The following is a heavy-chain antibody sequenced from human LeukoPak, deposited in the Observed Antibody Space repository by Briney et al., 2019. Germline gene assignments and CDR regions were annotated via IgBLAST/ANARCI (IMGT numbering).Heavy chain of an antibody. J-gene: IGHJ4*02. CDR2: MNPNSGNT. Sequence: ASVKVSCKASGYTFTSYDINWVRQATGQGLEWMGWMNPNSGNTGYAQKFQGRVTMTRNTSISTAYMELSSLRSEDTAVCYCARGVLGSPFDILTDEDDYWGQGTLVTVSS. CDR1: GYTFTSYD. D-gene: IGHD3-9*01. CDR3: ARGVLGSPFDILTDEDDY. V-gene: IGHV1-8*01.